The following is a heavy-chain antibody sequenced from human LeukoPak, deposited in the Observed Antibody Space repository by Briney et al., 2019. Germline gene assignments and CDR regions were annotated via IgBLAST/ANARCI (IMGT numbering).Heavy chain of an antibody. J-gene: IGHJ4*02. Sequence: TPSETLSLTCTVSGGSISSYYWSWIRQPPGKGLEWIGYIYYSGSTNYNPSLKSRVTISVDTSKNQFSLKLSSVTAADTAVYYCARGKGDYYFDYWGQGTLVTVSS. CDR1: GGSISSYY. D-gene: IGHD2-21*02. V-gene: IGHV4-59*01. CDR2: IYYSGST. CDR3: ARGKGDYYFDY.